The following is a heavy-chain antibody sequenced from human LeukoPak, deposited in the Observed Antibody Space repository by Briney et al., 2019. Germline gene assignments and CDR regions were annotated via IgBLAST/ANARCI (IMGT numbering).Heavy chain of an antibody. Sequence: SETLSLTCTVSGGSISSYYWSWIRQPPGKGLEWIGYIYYSGSTNYNPSLKSRVTISVDTSKNQFSLKLSSVTAADTAVYYCARGGITMVRGVIRFDPWGQGALVTVSS. V-gene: IGHV4-59*01. CDR3: ARGGITMVRGVIRFDP. J-gene: IGHJ5*02. CDR2: IYYSGST. CDR1: GGSISSYY. D-gene: IGHD3-10*01.